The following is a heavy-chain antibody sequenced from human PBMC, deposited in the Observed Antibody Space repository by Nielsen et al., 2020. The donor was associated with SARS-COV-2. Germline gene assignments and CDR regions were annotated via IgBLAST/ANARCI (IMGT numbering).Heavy chain of an antibody. Sequence: LSLTCAASGFTFGDAIIHWVRQASGKGLEWVGRIRSKINNYETSYAASVKGRFTISRDESKNMAYLQMSRLKTDDTAVYYCKHYYDMDVWGQGTTVTVSS. J-gene: IGHJ6*02. CDR1: GFTFGDAI. D-gene: IGHD2-21*01. CDR2: IRSKINNYET. V-gene: IGHV3-73*01. CDR3: KHYYDMDV.